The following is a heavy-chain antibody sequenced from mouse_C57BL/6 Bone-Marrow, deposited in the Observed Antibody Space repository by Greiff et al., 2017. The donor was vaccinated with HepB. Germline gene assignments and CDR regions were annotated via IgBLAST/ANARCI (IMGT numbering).Heavy chain of an antibody. Sequence: VQLQQSGAELVRPGASVKLSCTASGFNIKDDYMHWVKQRPEQGLEWIGWIDPENGDTEYASKFQGKATITADTSSNTAYVQLSSLTSEDTAVYYCTTAGYYSNYGMYFDVWGTGTTVTVSS. V-gene: IGHV14-4*01. CDR1: GFNIKDDY. CDR2: IDPENGDT. CDR3: TTAGYYSNYGMYFDV. J-gene: IGHJ1*03. D-gene: IGHD2-5*01.